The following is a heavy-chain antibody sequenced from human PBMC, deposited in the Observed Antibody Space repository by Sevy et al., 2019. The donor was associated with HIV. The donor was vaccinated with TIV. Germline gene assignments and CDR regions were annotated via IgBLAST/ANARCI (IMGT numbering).Heavy chain of an antibody. D-gene: IGHD2-2*01. CDR1: GFTFSSYG. J-gene: IGHJ6*02. Sequence: GGSLRLSCAASGFTFSSYGMHWVRQAPGKGLEWVAFIRYDGSNKYYADSGKGRFTISRDNSKNTLYLQMNSLRAEDTAVYYCAKSLIYCSSTSCPDYYYYGMDVWGQGTTVTVSS. V-gene: IGHV3-30*02. CDR3: AKSLIYCSSTSCPDYYYYGMDV. CDR2: IRYDGSNK.